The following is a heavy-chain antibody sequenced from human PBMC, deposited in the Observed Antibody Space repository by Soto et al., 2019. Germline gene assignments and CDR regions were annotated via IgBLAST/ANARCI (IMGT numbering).Heavy chain of an antibody. Sequence: QVQLVESGGGVVQPGRSLRLSCAASGFTFSSYGMHWVRQAPGKGLEWVAVISYDGSNKYYADSVKGRFTISRDNSKNTLYLQMNSLRAEDTAVYYCAKGGKYSSGWSAYWGQGTLVTVSS. CDR1: GFTFSSYG. CDR2: ISYDGSNK. CDR3: AKGGKYSSGWSAY. V-gene: IGHV3-30*18. D-gene: IGHD6-19*01. J-gene: IGHJ4*02.